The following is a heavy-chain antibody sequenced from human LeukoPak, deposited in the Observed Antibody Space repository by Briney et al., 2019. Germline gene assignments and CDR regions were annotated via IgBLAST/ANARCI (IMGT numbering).Heavy chain of an antibody. CDR3: AKDGMGYCSSTSCYGHDY. CDR2: ISGSGGST. D-gene: IGHD2-2*01. V-gene: IGHV3-23*01. J-gene: IGHJ4*02. Sequence: GGSLRLSCAASGFTFSSYGMSWVRQAPGKGLEWVSAISGSGGSTYYADSVKGRFTISRDNSKNTLYLQMNSLRAEDTAVYYCAKDGMGYCSSTSCYGHDYWGQGTLVTVSS. CDR1: GFTFSSYG.